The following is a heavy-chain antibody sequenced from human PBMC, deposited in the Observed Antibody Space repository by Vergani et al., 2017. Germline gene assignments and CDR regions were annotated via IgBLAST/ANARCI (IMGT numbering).Heavy chain of an antibody. Sequence: VQLLQSGGGVIQPGGSVRLSCAASGFTFSACPMTWVRQAPGKGLEWVVGISFEGTNEDYPDLVKGRFTISRDIAKNTLYLQVRSLRLEDTGVYHCVGDRGLCAGGRCYTEAWDYWGQGTPVTVSS. J-gene: IGHJ4*02. D-gene: IGHD2-2*02. CDR3: VGDRGLCAGGRCYTEAWDY. CDR1: GFTFSACP. V-gene: IGHV3-30*03. CDR2: ISFEGTNE.